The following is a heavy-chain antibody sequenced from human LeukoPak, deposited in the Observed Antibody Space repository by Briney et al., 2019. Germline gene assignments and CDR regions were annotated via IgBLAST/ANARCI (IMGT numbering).Heavy chain of an antibody. V-gene: IGHV1-8*01. CDR1: GYSFNSYD. CDR2: MTSNSGKT. Sequence: ASVKVSCKASGYSFNSYDINWLRQATGQGLEWMGWMTSNSGKTGYAQKFQGRVTMTRNTSTSTAYMELSSLRSEDTAVYYCARSADISGYLPKVVVDVWGQGTTVTVS. J-gene: IGHJ6*02. D-gene: IGHD3-22*01. CDR3: ARSADISGYLPKVVVDV.